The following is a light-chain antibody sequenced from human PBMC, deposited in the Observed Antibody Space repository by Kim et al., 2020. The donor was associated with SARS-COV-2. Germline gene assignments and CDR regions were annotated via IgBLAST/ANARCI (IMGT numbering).Light chain of an antibody. CDR2: GNN. J-gene: IGLJ3*02. Sequence: QRVTIACTGSSSNIGAGYDVHWYQQLPGTAPKLLIYGNNNRPSGVPDRFSGSKSDTSASLAITGLQAEDDADYYCQSYDYSLSGWVFGGGTQLTVL. CDR1: SSNIGAGYD. V-gene: IGLV1-40*01. CDR3: QSYDYSLSGWV.